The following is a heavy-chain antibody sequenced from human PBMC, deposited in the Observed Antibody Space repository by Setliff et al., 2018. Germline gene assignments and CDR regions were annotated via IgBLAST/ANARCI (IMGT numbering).Heavy chain of an antibody. J-gene: IGHJ6*03. Sequence: SETLSLTCTVSGASVGSGGYYRIWIRQPAGKGLEWIGHISPSGSTNYNPSLRSRITISLDTSKSHFSLRLSSVTAADTAVYYCARMAVRVASRPSSPLEYYYYMDFWGKGATVTVAS. CDR1: GASVGSGGYY. D-gene: IGHD6-6*01. V-gene: IGHV4-61*09. CDR3: ARMAVRVASRPSSPLEYYYYMDF. CDR2: ISPSGST.